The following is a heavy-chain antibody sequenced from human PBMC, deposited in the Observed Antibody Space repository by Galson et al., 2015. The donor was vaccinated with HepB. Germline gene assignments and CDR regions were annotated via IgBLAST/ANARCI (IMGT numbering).Heavy chain of an antibody. CDR1: GGTFSSYA. J-gene: IGHJ5*02. CDR2: IIPILGIA. V-gene: IGHV1-69*04. D-gene: IGHD3-22*01. Sequence: SVKVSCKASGGTFSSYAISWVRQAPGQGLEWMGRIIPILGIANYARKFQGRVTITADKSTSTAYMELSSLRSEDTAVYYCAREIPQYYYDSSGPEGCWFDPWGQGTLVTVSS. CDR3: AREIPQYYYDSSGPEGCWFDP.